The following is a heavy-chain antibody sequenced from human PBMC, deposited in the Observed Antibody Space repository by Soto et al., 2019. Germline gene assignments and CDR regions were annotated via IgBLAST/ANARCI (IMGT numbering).Heavy chain of an antibody. CDR3: AREGYCSSPSCFEDI. J-gene: IGHJ3*02. V-gene: IGHV3-33*01. D-gene: IGHD2-2*01. CDR2: IWYDGSNK. CDR1: GFTFSSYG. Sequence: PGVSLRLSCAASGFTFSSYGMHWVRQAPGKGLEWVAVIWYDGSNKYYADSVKGRFTISRDNSKNTLYLQMNSLRAEDTAVYYCAREGYCSSPSCFEDIWGQGTMVTVSS.